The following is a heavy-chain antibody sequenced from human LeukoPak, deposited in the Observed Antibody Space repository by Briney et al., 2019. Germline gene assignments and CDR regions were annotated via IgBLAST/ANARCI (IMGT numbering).Heavy chain of an antibody. V-gene: IGHV1-2*02. CDR1: GYTFTGYY. CDR3: ARDRDATGTNHWFDP. D-gene: IGHD1-7*01. CDR2: INPNSGGT. J-gene: IGHJ5*02. Sequence: GASVKVSCKASGYTFTGYYMHWVRQAPGQGLEWMGWINPNSGGTNYAQKFQGRVTMTRDMSTSTVYMELSSLGSEDTAVYYCARDRDATGTNHWFDPWGQGTLVTVSS.